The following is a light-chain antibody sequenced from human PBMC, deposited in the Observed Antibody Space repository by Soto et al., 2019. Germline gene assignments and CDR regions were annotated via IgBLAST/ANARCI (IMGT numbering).Light chain of an antibody. J-gene: IGLJ1*01. Sequence: SVLAQPASLSGFPGQSITISCTGTSSDVGGYNYVSWYQHHPGKAPKLMIYDVSNRPSGVSNRFSGSKSGNTASLTISGLQPEDEADYYCSSYTTSNTRQIVFGTGTKVTVL. CDR1: SSDVGGYNY. CDR2: DVS. CDR3: SSYTTSNTRQIV. V-gene: IGLV2-14*03.